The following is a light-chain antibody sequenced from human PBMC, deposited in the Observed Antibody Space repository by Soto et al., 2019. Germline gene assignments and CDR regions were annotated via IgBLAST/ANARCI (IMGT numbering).Light chain of an antibody. V-gene: IGLV2-23*01. CDR2: EGS. Sequence: QSVLTQPASVSGSPGQSITISCTGTSNDLGNYNLVSWYQQHPGKAPKLMIYEGSKRPSGVSNRFSGSKSGNTASLTISGLQAEDEAAYYCSSYADSDTVVFGEGTKLTVL. CDR1: SNDLGNYNL. CDR3: SSYADSDTVV. J-gene: IGLJ2*01.